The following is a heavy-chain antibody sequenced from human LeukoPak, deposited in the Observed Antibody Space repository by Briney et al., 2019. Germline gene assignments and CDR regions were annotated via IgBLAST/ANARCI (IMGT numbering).Heavy chain of an antibody. CDR1: GYIYTNYG. D-gene: IGHD2-2*01. J-gene: IGHJ6*02. CDR3: ARDLDIVVVPVVSRHYGLDV. V-gene: IGHV1-18*01. Sequence: ASVKVSCKASGYIYTNYGISWVRQAPGQGLEWMGWISAHNGNTNYVQKFQGRVTMTTDTSTTTAYMELRSLRSDDTAVYYCARDLDIVVVPVVSRHYGLDVWGQGTTVTVSS. CDR2: ISAHNGNT.